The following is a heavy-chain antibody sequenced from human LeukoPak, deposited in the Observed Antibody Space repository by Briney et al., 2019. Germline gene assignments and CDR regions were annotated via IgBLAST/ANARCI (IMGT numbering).Heavy chain of an antibody. Sequence: GASVKVSCKASGGTLSSYAISWVRQAPGQGREWRGGIIPIFGTANYAQKFQGRVTITADKSTSTAYMELSSLRSEDTAVYYCARAVTMVRGVIMDYYYGMDVWGKGTTVTVSS. V-gene: IGHV1-69*06. CDR3: ARAVTMVRGVIMDYYYGMDV. CDR1: GGTLSSYA. CDR2: IIPIFGTA. J-gene: IGHJ6*04. D-gene: IGHD3-10*01.